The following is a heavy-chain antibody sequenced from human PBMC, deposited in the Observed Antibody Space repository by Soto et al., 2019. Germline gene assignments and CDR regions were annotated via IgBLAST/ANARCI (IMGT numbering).Heavy chain of an antibody. Sequence: EVQLLESGGGLVQPGGSLRLSCAASGFTFSSYAMSWVRQAPGKGLEWVSAISGSGGSTYYADSVKGRFTISRDNSKNTLYLLMNSLRAEDTAVYYCAKVPVNSYNWNYFDYWGQGTLVTVSS. CDR1: GFTFSSYA. V-gene: IGHV3-23*01. CDR2: ISGSGGST. CDR3: AKVPVNSYNWNYFDY. J-gene: IGHJ4*02. D-gene: IGHD1-20*01.